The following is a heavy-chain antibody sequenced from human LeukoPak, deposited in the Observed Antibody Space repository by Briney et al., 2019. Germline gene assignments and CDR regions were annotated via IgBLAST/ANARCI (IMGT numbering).Heavy chain of an antibody. D-gene: IGHD1-26*01. V-gene: IGHV3-74*01. CDR1: GFTFSIYW. J-gene: IGHJ4*02. Sequence: PGGSLRLSCAASGFTFSIYWMYWVRQAPGKGLMWVSRCDSDGSGTTYVDSVKGRFTVSRDNAKSTLYLQMNSLRAEDTAVYYCAKDSSRGGSYYDYWGQGTLVTVSS. CDR3: AKDSSRGGSYYDY. CDR2: CDSDGSGT.